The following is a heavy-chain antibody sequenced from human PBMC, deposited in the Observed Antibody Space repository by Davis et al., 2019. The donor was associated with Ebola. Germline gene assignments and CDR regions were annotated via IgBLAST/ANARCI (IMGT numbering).Heavy chain of an antibody. Sequence: ASVKVSCKASGYTFTSYYMHWVRQAPGQGLEWMGIINPSGGSTSYAQKFQGRVTMTRDTSISTAYMELSRLRSDDTAVYYCASTAPPYYYGSGSYFGWFDPWGQGTLVTVSS. D-gene: IGHD3-10*01. CDR3: ASTAPPYYYGSGSYFGWFDP. V-gene: IGHV1-46*01. CDR1: GYTFTSYY. J-gene: IGHJ5*02. CDR2: INPSGGST.